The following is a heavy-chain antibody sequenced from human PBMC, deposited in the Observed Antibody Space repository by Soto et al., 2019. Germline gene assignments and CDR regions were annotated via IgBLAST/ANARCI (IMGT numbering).Heavy chain of an antibody. J-gene: IGHJ4*02. D-gene: IGHD6-19*01. V-gene: IGHV6-1*01. CDR3: ARIAPGGSGGGGDY. CDR1: GVSVSSNNAA. Sequence: LSLTCAISGVSVSSNNAAWNWVRQSPSRGLEWLGRTYYRSKWYNDYAVSVKSRIAINPDTSKNQFSLHLNSVTPEDTAMYYCARIAPGGSGGGGDYWGQGTLVTVSS. CDR2: TYYRSKWYN.